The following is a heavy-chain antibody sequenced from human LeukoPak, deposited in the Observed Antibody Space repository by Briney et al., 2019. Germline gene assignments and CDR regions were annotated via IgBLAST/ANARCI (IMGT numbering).Heavy chain of an antibody. Sequence: SQTLSLTCTVSGGSISSGGYYWSWIRQHPGKGLEWTGYIYYSGSTYYNPSLKSRVTISVDTSKNQFSLKLSSVTAADTAVYYCARYYYGSGSYPDAYYYYGMDVWGKGTTVTVSS. D-gene: IGHD3-10*01. CDR2: IYYSGST. J-gene: IGHJ6*04. CDR1: GGSISSGGYY. V-gene: IGHV4-31*03. CDR3: ARYYYGSGSYPDAYYYYGMDV.